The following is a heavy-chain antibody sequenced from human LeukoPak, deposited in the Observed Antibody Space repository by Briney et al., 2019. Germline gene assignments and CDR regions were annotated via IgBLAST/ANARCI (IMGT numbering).Heavy chain of an antibody. D-gene: IGHD3-10*01. V-gene: IGHV4-59*01. CDR1: GDSIISYY. CDR3: ARGPPLRVGRGFYYMDV. J-gene: IGHJ6*03. CDR2: IYFSGAT. Sequence: SETLSLTCTVSGDSIISYYWTWIRQSPGKGLEWIGHIYFSGATYYNPSLNSRVTISIDKSKSQFPLKLGSLTAADTAVYYCARGPPLRVGRGFYYMDVWDKGTTVTVSS.